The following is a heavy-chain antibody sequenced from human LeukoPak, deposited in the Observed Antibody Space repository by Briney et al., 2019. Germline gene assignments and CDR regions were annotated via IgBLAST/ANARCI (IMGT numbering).Heavy chain of an antibody. J-gene: IGHJ4*02. Sequence: GGSLRLSCAASGFTFSSYGMHWVRQAPGKGLEWVSGISWNSGSIGYADSVKGRFTISRDNAKNSLYLQMNSLRAEDTALYYCAKGASGGSDYFDYWGQGTLVTVSS. CDR3: AKGASGGSDYFDY. CDR1: GFTFSSYG. V-gene: IGHV3-9*01. CDR2: ISWNSGSI. D-gene: IGHD2-15*01.